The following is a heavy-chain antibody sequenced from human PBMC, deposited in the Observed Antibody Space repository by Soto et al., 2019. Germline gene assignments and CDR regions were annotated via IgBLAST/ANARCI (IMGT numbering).Heavy chain of an antibody. D-gene: IGHD3-10*01. CDR1: GFSFTSYG. J-gene: IGHJ6*02. V-gene: IGHV3-33*01. CDR2: FWFDGSKK. Sequence: PGGSLRLSCAASGFSFTSYGMHWVRQAPGKGLEWVAVFWFDGSKKYYADSVEGRFSVSRDNAKSTLYLEMNSLRVDDTAVYYCARELLYGSGSRNFHYYGMDVWGQGTPVTVSS. CDR3: ARELLYGSGSRNFHYYGMDV.